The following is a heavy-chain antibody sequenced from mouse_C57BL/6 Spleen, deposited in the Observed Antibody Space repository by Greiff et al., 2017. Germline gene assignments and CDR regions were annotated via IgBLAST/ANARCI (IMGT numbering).Heavy chain of an antibody. CDR1: GYTFTSYW. Sequence: QVQLKQPGAELVRPGSSVKLSCKASGYTFTSYWMHWVKQRPIQGLEWIGNIDPSDSETHYNQKFKDKATLTVDKSSSTAYMQLSRLTSEDSAVYYCARPEGDYDVWYFDVWGTGTTVTVSS. J-gene: IGHJ1*03. D-gene: IGHD2-4*01. CDR3: ARPEGDYDVWYFDV. CDR2: IDPSDSET. V-gene: IGHV1-52*01.